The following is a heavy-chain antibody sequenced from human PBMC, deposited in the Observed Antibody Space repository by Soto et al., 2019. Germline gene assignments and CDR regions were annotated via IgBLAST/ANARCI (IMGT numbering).Heavy chain of an antibody. J-gene: IGHJ6*02. CDR2: ISYDGSNK. CDR3: ARDQAARPPDPYYYGMDV. D-gene: IGHD6-6*01. CDR1: GFTFSSYA. V-gene: IGHV3-30-3*01. Sequence: GGSLRLSCAASGFTFSSYAMHWVRQAPGKGLEWVAVISYDGSNKYYADSVKGRFTISRDNSKNTLYLQMNSLRAEDTAVYYCARDQAARPPDPYYYGMDVWGQGTTVTVSS.